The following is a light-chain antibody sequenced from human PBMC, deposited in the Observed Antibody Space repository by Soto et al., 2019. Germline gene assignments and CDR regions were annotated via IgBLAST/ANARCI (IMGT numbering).Light chain of an antibody. J-gene: IGLJ2*01. CDR1: SSDVGGYNY. CDR2: EVS. Sequence: QSALTQPASVSGSPGQSITISCTGTSSDVGGYNYVSWYQQHPGKAPKLMIYEVSNRPSGVSNRFSGSRSGNTASLTVSGLHSEDEGDYYCSSYAGSANLLFGGGTKLTVL. CDR3: SSYAGSANLL. V-gene: IGLV2-14*01.